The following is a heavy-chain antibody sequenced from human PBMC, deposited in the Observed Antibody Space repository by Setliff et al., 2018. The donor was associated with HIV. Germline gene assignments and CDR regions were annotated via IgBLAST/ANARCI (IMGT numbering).Heavy chain of an antibody. D-gene: IGHD1-26*01. J-gene: IGHJ4*02. CDR2: ISFDGSHE. Sequence: GGSLRLSCAASGFTFNSFGIHWVRQAPGKGLDWVAVISFDGSHEYYAESVEGRFTISRDNSKNTVFLQMNSLRPEDTAVYYCAKDGLNKVGAILRLVHWGQGTLVTVSS. V-gene: IGHV3-30*18. CDR3: AKDGLNKVGAILRLVH. CDR1: GFTFNSFG.